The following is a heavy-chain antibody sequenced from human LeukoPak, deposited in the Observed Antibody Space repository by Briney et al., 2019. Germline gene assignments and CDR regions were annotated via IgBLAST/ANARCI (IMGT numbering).Heavy chain of an antibody. Sequence: ASVTVSCKASGGTFSSYAISWVRQAPGQGLEWMGGIIPIFGTANYAQKFQGRVTITTDESTSTAYMELSSLRSEDTAVYYCARGTGTTVRFDPWGQGTLVTVSS. CDR2: IIPIFGTA. J-gene: IGHJ5*02. V-gene: IGHV1-69*05. CDR1: GGTFSSYA. CDR3: ARGTGTTVRFDP. D-gene: IGHD1-1*01.